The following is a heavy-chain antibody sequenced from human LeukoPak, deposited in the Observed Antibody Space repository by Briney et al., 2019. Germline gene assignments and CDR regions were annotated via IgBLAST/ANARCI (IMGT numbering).Heavy chain of an antibody. CDR3: AKEDSSPSRYYFDY. Sequence: PGGSLRLSCAASGFAFSNYAMTWVRQAPGMGLEWVSSVSPGGGGTYYPRSVKGRFTISRDNSKNTLYLQIDGLGAEDTALYYCAKEDSSPSRYYFDYWGQGALVTVSS. V-gene: IGHV3-23*01. D-gene: IGHD3-22*01. CDR1: GFAFSNYA. J-gene: IGHJ4*02. CDR2: VSPGGGGT.